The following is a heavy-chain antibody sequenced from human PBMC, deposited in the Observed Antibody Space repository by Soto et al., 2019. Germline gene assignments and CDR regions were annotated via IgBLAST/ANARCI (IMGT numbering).Heavy chain of an antibody. CDR3: ARGGSGAFYLDS. V-gene: IGHV3-74*01. J-gene: IGHJ4*02. CDR1: GFSLRGYW. D-gene: IGHD3-10*01. Sequence: GGSRTLACAASGFSLRGYWMHWVRQVPGEGLVWVSRINGDGSTTTYADSVKGRFASSRDNAKNTLYLQMNSLRAEETAVYYCARGGSGAFYLDSWGQGSLVTVSS. CDR2: INGDGSTT.